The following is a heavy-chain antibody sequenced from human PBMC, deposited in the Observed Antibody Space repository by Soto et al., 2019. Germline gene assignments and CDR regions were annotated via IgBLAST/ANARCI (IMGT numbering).Heavy chain of an antibody. V-gene: IGHV4-4*07. CDR2: IYTSGST. CDR1: GGSISSYY. D-gene: IGHD3-10*01. Sequence: QVQLQESGPGLVKPSETLSLTCTVSGGSISSYYWSWIRQPAGKGLEGIGRIYTSGSTNYNPSLKSRVTMSVDTSKNQFSLKLSSVTAADTAVYYCARGEQYYFGSGRKEVVYFDYWGQGTLVTVSS. CDR3: ARGEQYYFGSGRKEVVYFDY. J-gene: IGHJ4*02.